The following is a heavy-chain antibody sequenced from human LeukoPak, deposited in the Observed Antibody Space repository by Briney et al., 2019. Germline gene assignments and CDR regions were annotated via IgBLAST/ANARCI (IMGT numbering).Heavy chain of an antibody. CDR2: IYSGGST. CDR3: ARGTGPRKCGNCYFDY. D-gene: IGHD2-21*01. V-gene: IGHV3-53*01. J-gene: IGHJ4*02. CDR1: GFSVSRNY. Sequence: GGSLRLSCAASGFSVSRNYMNWVRQAPGKGLEWVSVIYSGGSTYFADSVKGRFTITRDNSKNTVFLQMNSLRAEDTAVYYCARGTGPRKCGNCYFDYWGQGTLVTVSS.